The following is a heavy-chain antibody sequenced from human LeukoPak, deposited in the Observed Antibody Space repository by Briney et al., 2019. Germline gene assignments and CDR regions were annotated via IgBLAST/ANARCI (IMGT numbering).Heavy chain of an antibody. J-gene: IGHJ6*03. V-gene: IGHV3-11*04. CDR1: GFTFSDCY. CDR3: ARDSLRGYSSGWFPYYYYYYMDV. Sequence: GGSLRLSCVASGFTFSDCYMSWIRQAPGKGLEWVSYISSSGSTIYYADSVKGRFTISRDNAKNSLYLQMNSLRAEDTAVYYCARDSLRGYSSGWFPYYYYYYMDVWGKGTTVTVSS. D-gene: IGHD6-19*01. CDR2: ISSSGSTI.